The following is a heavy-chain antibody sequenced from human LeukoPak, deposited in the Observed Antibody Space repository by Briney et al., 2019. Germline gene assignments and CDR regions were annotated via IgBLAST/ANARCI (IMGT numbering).Heavy chain of an antibody. CDR3: ASPRG. J-gene: IGHJ4*02. CDR1: GFTFSDHY. V-gene: IGHV3-69-1*01. Sequence: GGSLRLSCAASGFTFSDHYMDWVRQAPGKGLEWLSYITTGGYTNYADSVKGRFTISRDNAKNSLYLQMNSLRAEDTAVYYCASPRGWGQGTLVTVSS. CDR2: ITTGGYT.